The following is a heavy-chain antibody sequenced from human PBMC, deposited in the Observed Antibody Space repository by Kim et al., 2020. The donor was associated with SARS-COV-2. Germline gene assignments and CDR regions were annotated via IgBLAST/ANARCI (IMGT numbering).Heavy chain of an antibody. Sequence: RVTISVETSKNQFSLKLSSVTAADTAVYYCARDMGAGYPLGGYYGMDVWGQGTTVTVSS. V-gene: IGHV4-59*01. D-gene: IGHD3-9*01. CDR3: ARDMGAGYPLGGYYGMDV. J-gene: IGHJ6*02.